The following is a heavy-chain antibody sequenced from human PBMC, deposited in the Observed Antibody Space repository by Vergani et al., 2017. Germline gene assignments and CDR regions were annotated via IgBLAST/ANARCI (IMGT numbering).Heavy chain of an antibody. J-gene: IGHJ4*02. D-gene: IGHD2-15*01. Sequence: QLQLQESGPGLVKPSATLCLTCSVSGASIRSSNYYWGWIRQPPGKGLEWIASIYYSGSTYYNPSLKSRVTISVDTSKNQFSLKLSSVTAADTAVYFCARGSXLGGSCYKPLFDYWGQGILVTVSS. V-gene: IGHV4-39*01. CDR2: IYYSGST. CDR1: GASIRSSNYY. CDR3: ARGSXLGGSCYKPLFDY.